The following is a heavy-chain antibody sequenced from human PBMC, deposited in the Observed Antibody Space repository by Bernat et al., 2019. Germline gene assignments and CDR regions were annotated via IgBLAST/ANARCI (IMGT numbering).Heavy chain of an antibody. CDR1: GFSVSSNY. V-gene: IGHV3-53*05. CDR3: ARTPFRVAVVGTYHFDY. CDR2: IYSGGGT. J-gene: IGHJ4*02. Sequence: EVQLVEPGGGLIQPGGSLRLSCAASGFSVSSNYMSWVRQAPGKGLEWVSVIYSGGGTYYADSVKGRFTISRDNSKNTVSLQMNSLRAEDTAVYYCARTPFRVAVVGTYHFDYWGQGTLVTVSS. D-gene: IGHD6-19*01.